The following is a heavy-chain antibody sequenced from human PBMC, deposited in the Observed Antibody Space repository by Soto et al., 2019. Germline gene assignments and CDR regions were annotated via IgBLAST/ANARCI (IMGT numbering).Heavy chain of an antibody. CDR3: ARRGSGSYYDY. J-gene: IGHJ4*02. D-gene: IGHD1-26*01. V-gene: IGHV3-23*01. CDR1: GFTFRSYA. Sequence: EVQLLESGGGLVQPGGSLRLSCAASGFTFRSYAMRWCRQATGKGLEWVSAISGSGGSTYYADSVKGRFTISRDNSKNTLYLQMNSLRAEDTAVYDCARRGSGSYYDYWGQGTLVTVSS. CDR2: ISGSGGST.